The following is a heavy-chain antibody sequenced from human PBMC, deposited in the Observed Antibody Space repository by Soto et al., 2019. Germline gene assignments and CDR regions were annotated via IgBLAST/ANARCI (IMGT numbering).Heavy chain of an antibody. CDR3: ARVPEYSSSSGEGYFDY. CDR1: GGTFSSYA. J-gene: IGHJ4*02. D-gene: IGHD6-6*01. Sequence: QVQLVQSGAEVTKPGSSVKVSCKASGGTFSSYAISWVRQAPGQGLEWMGGIIPIFGTANYAQKFQGRVTITADESTSTAYMELSSLRSEDTAVYYCARVPEYSSSSGEGYFDYWGQGTLVTVSS. V-gene: IGHV1-69*01. CDR2: IIPIFGTA.